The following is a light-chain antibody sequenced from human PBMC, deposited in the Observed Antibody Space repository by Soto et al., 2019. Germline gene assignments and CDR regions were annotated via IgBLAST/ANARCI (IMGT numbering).Light chain of an antibody. CDR3: QQGGT. V-gene: IGKV1-33*01. Sequence: IPLTQSPSTLSASVGDRVTITCRASQCLSRGFAWYQVKPGKAPKVLIYGASNLETGVPTRFSGSGSGTDFTFTMSGVEPADIGTYYWQQGGTFGQGARLEIK. J-gene: IGKJ5*01. CDR2: GAS. CDR1: QCLSRG.